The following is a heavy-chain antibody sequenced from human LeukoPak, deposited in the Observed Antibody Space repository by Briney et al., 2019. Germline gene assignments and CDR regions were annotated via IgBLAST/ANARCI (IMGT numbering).Heavy chain of an antibody. CDR2: ISSSSYI. CDR1: GFTFSSYS. J-gene: IGHJ4*02. D-gene: IGHD3-10*01. Sequence: PGGSLRLSCAASGFTFSSYSMNWVRQAPGKGLEWVSSISSSSYIYYADSVKGRFTISRDNAKNSLYLQMNSLRAEDTAVYYCARDVSMVRGVADYWGQGTLVTVSS. V-gene: IGHV3-21*01. CDR3: ARDVSMVRGVADY.